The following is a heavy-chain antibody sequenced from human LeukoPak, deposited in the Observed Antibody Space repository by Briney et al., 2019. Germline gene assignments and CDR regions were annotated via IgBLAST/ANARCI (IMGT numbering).Heavy chain of an antibody. CDR1: GYTFTGSY. J-gene: IGHJ5*02. Sequence: GASVKVSCKASGYTFTGSYMHWVRQAPGQGLEWMGWINPDSGGTNYAQKFQGRVTMTRDTSISTAYMELSRLRSDDTAVYYCARPASVHTNWFDPWGQGTLVTVSS. V-gene: IGHV1-2*02. CDR3: ARPASVHTNWFDP. CDR2: INPDSGGT.